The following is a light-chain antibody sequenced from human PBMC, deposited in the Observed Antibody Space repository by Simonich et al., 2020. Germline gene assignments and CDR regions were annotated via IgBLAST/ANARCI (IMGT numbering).Light chain of an antibody. V-gene: IGLV1-44*01. CDR1: SSNIGSNT. CDR2: RNN. Sequence: QSVLTQPPSASGTPGQRVTISCSGSSSNIGSNTVNWYQQLPGTAPKLLIYRNNQRPSGFPDRFSGSKSGTSASLAISGLQSEDEADYYCQSYDSSLSGSVFGGGTKLTVL. CDR3: QSYDSSLSGSV. J-gene: IGLJ2*01.